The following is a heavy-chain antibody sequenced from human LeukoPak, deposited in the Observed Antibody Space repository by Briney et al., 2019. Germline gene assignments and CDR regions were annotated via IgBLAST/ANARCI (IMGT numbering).Heavy chain of an antibody. CDR2: ISYDGSNK. J-gene: IGHJ4*02. CDR3: ARGHIEGWLGGIVVVPAVDFDY. D-gene: IGHD2-2*01. V-gene: IGHV3-30*04. CDR1: GFTFSSYA. Sequence: GGSLRLSCAASGFTFSSYAMHWVRQAPGKGLEWVAVISYDGSNKYYADSVKGRFTISRDNSKNTLYLQMDSLRAEDTAVYYCARGHIEGWLGGIVVVPAVDFDYWGQGTLVTVSS.